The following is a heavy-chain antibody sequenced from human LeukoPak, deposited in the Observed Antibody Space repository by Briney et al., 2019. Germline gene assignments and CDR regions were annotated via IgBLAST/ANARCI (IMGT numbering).Heavy chain of an antibody. J-gene: IGHJ4*02. CDR3: ARGHYDGSGLVVY. V-gene: IGHV3-74*01. Sequence: PWGSLRLSCAASGFTFSSYWMCWVRQAPGKGLVWVSRINSDGGSTTYADFVKGRFTISRDNAKNTLYLQMNSLGAEDTAVYYCARGHYDGSGLVVYWGRGTLVTVSS. D-gene: IGHD3-22*01. CDR2: INSDGGST. CDR1: GFTFSSYW.